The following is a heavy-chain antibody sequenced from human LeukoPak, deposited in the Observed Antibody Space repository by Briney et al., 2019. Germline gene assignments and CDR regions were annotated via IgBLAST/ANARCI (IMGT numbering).Heavy chain of an antibody. V-gene: IGHV3-7*01. CDR2: IKEDGREK. Sequence: GGSLRLSCADSGFTFSGYWMKWVRQAPGQGLEWVASIKEDGREKFYVDSVKGRFTISRDDAKNSLYLQMDSLRVEDTAVYYCARDDGDLWGQGTLVTVSS. CDR3: ARDDGDL. CDR1: GFTFSGYW. J-gene: IGHJ4*02.